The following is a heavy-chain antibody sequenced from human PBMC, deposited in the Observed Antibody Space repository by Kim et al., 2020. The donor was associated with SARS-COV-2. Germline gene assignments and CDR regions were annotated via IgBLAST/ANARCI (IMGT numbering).Heavy chain of an antibody. J-gene: IGHJ3*02. CDR1: GGSISSGGYY. CDR2: IYYSGST. D-gene: IGHD3-10*02. V-gene: IGHV4-31*03. Sequence: SETLSLTCTVSGGSISSGGYYWSWIRQHPGKGLEWIGYIYYSGSTYYNPSLKSRVTISVDTSKNQFSLKLSSVTAADTAVYYCASCSGSYSDAFDIWGQGTMVTVSS. CDR3: ASCSGSYSDAFDI.